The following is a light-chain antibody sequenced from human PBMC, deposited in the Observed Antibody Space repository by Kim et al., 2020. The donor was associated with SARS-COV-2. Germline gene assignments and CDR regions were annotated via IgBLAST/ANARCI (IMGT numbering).Light chain of an antibody. Sequence: IVLTQSPGTLSLSPGERATLSCRASQSVSSMYLAWYQQKPGQAPRLLVYGASSRATGIPDGFSGSGSGTDFTLTISRLEPEDCAVYYCQQYENSPWTFGQGTKVDIK. V-gene: IGKV3-20*01. CDR2: GAS. CDR3: QQYENSPWT. J-gene: IGKJ1*01. CDR1: QSVSSMY.